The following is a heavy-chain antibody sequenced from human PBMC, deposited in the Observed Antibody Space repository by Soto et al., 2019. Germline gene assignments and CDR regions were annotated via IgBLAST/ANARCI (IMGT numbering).Heavy chain of an antibody. CDR1: GFTFSSYG. D-gene: IGHD6-19*01. Sequence: QAQLVESEGGVVQPGRSLRLSCAASGFTFSSYGMHWVRQAPGKGLEWVAVISYDGSNKYYADSVKGRFTISRDNSKNTLYLQMNSLRAEDTAVYYCAKGSGYSSGWLFDYWGQGTLVTVSS. V-gene: IGHV3-30*18. CDR2: ISYDGSNK. J-gene: IGHJ4*02. CDR3: AKGSGYSSGWLFDY.